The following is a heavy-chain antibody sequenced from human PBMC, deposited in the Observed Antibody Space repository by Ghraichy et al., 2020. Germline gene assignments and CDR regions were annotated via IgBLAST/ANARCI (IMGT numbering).Heavy chain of an antibody. CDR1: GFTFSNFA. CDR2: IRTSSDI. CDR3: SRDSESTGGNLIFHY. Sequence: GGSLRLSCAASGFTFSNFALNWVRQAPGKGLEWISYIRTSSDIYYADSVKGRFTISRDNAKNSLYLQMNSLRDEDTALYYCSRDSESTGGNLIFHYWGQGTLVTDSS. D-gene: IGHD4-23*01. J-gene: IGHJ4*02. V-gene: IGHV3-48*02.